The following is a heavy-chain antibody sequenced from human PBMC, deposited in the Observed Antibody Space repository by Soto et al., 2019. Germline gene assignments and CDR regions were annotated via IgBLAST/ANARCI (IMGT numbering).Heavy chain of an antibody. CDR2: MFYSGST. CDR3: ARGYYDSSGPGVAFDI. V-gene: IGHV4-59*01. CDR1: CGSISSFY. J-gene: IGHJ3*02. Sequence: SETLSLTCTVSCGSISSFYWGWIRQPPGLGLEWIAYMFYSGSTKNNPSLKSRVTISVDTSKKQFSLKLTSVTAADTAVYYCARGYYDSSGPGVAFDIWGIGTMVTVSS. D-gene: IGHD3-22*01.